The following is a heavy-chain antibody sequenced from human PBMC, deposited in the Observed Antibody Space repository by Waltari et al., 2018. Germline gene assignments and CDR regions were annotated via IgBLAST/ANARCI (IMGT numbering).Heavy chain of an antibody. D-gene: IGHD3-16*01. CDR1: GFTSSNSX. CDR2: IXXXGTTI. CDR3: ARGPYNYXMXX. J-gene: IGHJ6*03. V-gene: IGHV3-11*04. Sequence: XVXXVESGGGLVKPGGSLRLSCAXSGFTSSNSXMXWMXQAPGKGLEXVSXIXXXGTTIYHADSXXGRXIXSXDNAKNSLYLQMNSLRAXXTAVYYCARGPYNYXMXXWGKGIXVAXSX.